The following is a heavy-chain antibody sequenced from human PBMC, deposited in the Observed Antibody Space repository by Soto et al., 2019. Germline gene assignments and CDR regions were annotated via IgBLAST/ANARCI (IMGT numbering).Heavy chain of an antibody. CDR2: IWYDGSNK. D-gene: IGHD3-16*01. CDR3: ARDPTSEYYFDY. CDR1: GFTFSSYG. J-gene: IGHJ4*02. V-gene: IGHV3-33*01. Sequence: VQLVASGGGVVQPGRSLRLSCAASGFTFSSYGMHWVRQAPGKGLEWVAVIWYDGSNKYYADSVKGRFTISRDNSKNTLYLQMNSLRAEDTAVYYCARDPTSEYYFDYWGQGTLVTVSS.